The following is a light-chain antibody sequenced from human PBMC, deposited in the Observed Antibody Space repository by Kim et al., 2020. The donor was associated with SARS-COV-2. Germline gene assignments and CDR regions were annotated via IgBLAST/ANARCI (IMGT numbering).Light chain of an antibody. Sequence: PGERATLSCRASQSVSSTYLAWYQQKPDQAPRLIIYGASSRATGIPDRFSGSGSGTDFTLTISRLEPEDFAVYYCQQYGSSPPWTFGQGTKVDIK. V-gene: IGKV3-20*01. CDR1: QSVSSTY. CDR3: QQYGSSPPWT. CDR2: GAS. J-gene: IGKJ1*01.